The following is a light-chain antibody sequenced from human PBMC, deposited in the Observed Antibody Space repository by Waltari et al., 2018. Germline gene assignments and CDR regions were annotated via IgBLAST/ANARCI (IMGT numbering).Light chain of an antibody. CDR3: QEYDSLPVT. CDR1: QSVKNN. J-gene: IGKJ4*01. Sequence: DIQMTQSPSTLSASVGDRITITCRTSQSVKNNLDWYQQKQGKAPKVLIHKASRLEGGVPSRFSGSGYGTEFTLTISSLQPDDFATYYCQEYDSLPVTFGGGTRVEIK. CDR2: KAS. V-gene: IGKV1-5*03.